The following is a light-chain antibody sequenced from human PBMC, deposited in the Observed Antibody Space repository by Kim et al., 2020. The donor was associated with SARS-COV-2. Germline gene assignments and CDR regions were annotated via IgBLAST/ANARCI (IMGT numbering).Light chain of an antibody. V-gene: IGKV1-5*03. CDR1: QSIGTW. CDR2: EAS. CDR3: QQYNRSPGLT. Sequence: DIQMTQSPSTLSVSVGDRVTITCRASQSIGTWLAWYQQKPGKAPRLLIYEASNLDSGVPSRFSGSGSGTEFTLTISSLQTDDFATYYCQQYNRSPGLTFDGGTKVDIK. J-gene: IGKJ4*01.